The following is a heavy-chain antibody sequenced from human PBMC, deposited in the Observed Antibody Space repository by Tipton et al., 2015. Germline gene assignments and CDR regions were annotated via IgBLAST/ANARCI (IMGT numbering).Heavy chain of an antibody. J-gene: IGHJ5*02. Sequence: TLSLTCTVSGDSISSSSWWTWVRQPPGKGLEWIGYIYYSGSTYYNPSLKSRVTISVDTSKNQFSLKLSSVTAADTAVYYCSVGFYYRFDPWGQGTLVTVSS. V-gene: IGHV4-4*02. CDR2: IYYSGST. CDR1: GDSISSSSW. D-gene: IGHD3-22*01. CDR3: SVGFYYRFDP.